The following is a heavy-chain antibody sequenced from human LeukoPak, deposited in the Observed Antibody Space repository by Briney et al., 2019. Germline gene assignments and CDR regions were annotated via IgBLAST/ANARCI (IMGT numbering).Heavy chain of an antibody. V-gene: IGHV3-74*01. Sequence: GGSLRLSCAASALTFSSYWMHWVRQAPGKGLVWVSRINSDGRSTSYADSGKGRFTISRDNAKNTLYRQMNSLRAEDTAVYYCARGRYPRYCSSTSCYDPFDYASQRTLVTVYS. CDR1: ALTFSSYW. J-gene: IGHJ4*02. D-gene: IGHD2-2*01. CDR2: INSDGRST. CDR3: ARGRYPRYCSSTSCYDPFDY.